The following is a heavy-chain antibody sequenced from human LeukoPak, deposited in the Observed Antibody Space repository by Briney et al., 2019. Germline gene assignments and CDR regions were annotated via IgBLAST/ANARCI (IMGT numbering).Heavy chain of an antibody. CDR3: ARGASAYDFWSGYKYYFDY. CDR2: IIPILGIA. V-gene: IGHV1-69*04. J-gene: IGHJ4*02. Sequence: ASVKVSCKASGGTFSSHAISWVRQAPGQGLEWMGRIIPILGIANYAQKFQGRVTITADKSTSTAYMELSSLRSEDTAVYYCARGASAYDFWSGYKYYFDYWGQGTLVTVSS. D-gene: IGHD3-3*01. CDR1: GGTFSSHA.